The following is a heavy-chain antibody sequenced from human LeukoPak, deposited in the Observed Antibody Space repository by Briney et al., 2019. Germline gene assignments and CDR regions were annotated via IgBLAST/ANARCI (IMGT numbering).Heavy chain of an antibody. Sequence: GGSLRLSCAASGFTFSSYSMNWVRQAPGKGLVWVSRINSDGSSTSYADSVKGRFTISRDNAKNTLYLQMNSLRAEDTAVYYCARVERQWLALGAFDIWGQGTMVTVSS. CDR3: ARVERQWLALGAFDI. CDR1: GFTFSSYS. D-gene: IGHD6-19*01. CDR2: INSDGSST. J-gene: IGHJ3*02. V-gene: IGHV3-74*01.